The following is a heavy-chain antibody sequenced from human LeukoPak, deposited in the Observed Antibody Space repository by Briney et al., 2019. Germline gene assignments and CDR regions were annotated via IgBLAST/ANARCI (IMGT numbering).Heavy chain of an antibody. J-gene: IGHJ4*02. D-gene: IGHD6-19*01. CDR2: INPNSGGT. CDR1: GYTFTVYY. CDR3: ASRGGSIAVAGTGDY. Sequence: ASVKVSCKASGYTFTVYYMHWVRQAPGQGLEWMGLINPNSGGTNYAQKFQGRVTMTRDTSISTAYMELSRLRSDDTAVYYCASRGGSIAVAGTGDYWGQGTLVTVSS. V-gene: IGHV1-2*06.